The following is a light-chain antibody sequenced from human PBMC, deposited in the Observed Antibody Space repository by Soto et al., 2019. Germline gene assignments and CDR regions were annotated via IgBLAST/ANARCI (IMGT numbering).Light chain of an antibody. CDR1: SRDIGSYNH. V-gene: IGLV2-23*01. J-gene: IGLJ2*01. CDR3: STFVGTDVV. CDR2: EGG. Sequence: QSALTQPASVSGSPGQSITISCTGTSRDIGSYNHVSWYQHHPGKAPKLMIYEGGKRPSGVSNRFSASKSGNTASLTVSGLQADDDGVYFCSTFVGTDVVFGGGTKLTVL.